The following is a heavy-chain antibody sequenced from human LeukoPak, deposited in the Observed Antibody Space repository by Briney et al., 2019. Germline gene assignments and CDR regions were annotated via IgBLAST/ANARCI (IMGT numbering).Heavy chain of an antibody. J-gene: IGHJ6*03. CDR2: IYYSGST. D-gene: IGHD2-15*01. V-gene: IGHV4-59*01. CDR3: ARTMVGYCSGGSCYQYSYYMDV. Sequence: PSETLSLTCTVSGGSISSYYWSWLRQPPGKGLEWIGYIYYSGSTNYNPSLKSRVTISVDTSKNQFSLKLTSVTAADTAVYYCARTMVGYCSGGSCYQYSYYMDVWGKGTTVTVSS. CDR1: GGSISSYY.